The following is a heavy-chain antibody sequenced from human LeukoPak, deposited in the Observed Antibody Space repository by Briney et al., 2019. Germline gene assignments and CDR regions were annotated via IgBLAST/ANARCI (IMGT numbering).Heavy chain of an antibody. CDR3: ARQRYNWNDRDAFDI. Sequence: GESLKISCKGSGYSFISYWIGWVRQMPGKGPEWMGIIYPGDSDTRYSPSFQGQVTISADKSISTAYLQWSSLKASDTAMYYCARQRYNWNDRDAFDIWGQGTMVTVSS. CDR2: IYPGDSDT. J-gene: IGHJ3*02. D-gene: IGHD1-1*01. V-gene: IGHV5-51*01. CDR1: GYSFISYW.